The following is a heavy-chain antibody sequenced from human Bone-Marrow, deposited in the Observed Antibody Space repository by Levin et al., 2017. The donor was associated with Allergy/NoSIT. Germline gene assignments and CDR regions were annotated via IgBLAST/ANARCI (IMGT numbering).Heavy chain of an antibody. V-gene: IGHV3-21*01. CDR3: ARRQEYYYGMDV. J-gene: IGHJ6*02. CDR1: GFTFSSYS. CDR2: ISSSSSYI. Sequence: GGSLRLSCAASGFTFSSYSMNWVRQAPGKGLEWVSSISSSSSYIYYADSVKGRFTISRDNAKNSLYLQMNSLRAEDTAVYYCARRQEYYYGMDVWGQGTTVTVSS.